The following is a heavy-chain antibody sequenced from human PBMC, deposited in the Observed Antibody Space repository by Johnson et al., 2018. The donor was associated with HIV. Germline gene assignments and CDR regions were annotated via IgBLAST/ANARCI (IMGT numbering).Heavy chain of an antibody. CDR3: AKDLAVRSGWYAFDI. Sequence: QVQLVESGGGVVQPGGSLRLSCAASGFTFSSYGMHWVRQAPGKGLEWVAFIWYDGNNKYYADSVKGRFTISRDNSKNTLYLQMNSLRVEDTAVYYCAKDLAVRSGWYAFDIWGQGTMVTVSS. D-gene: IGHD6-13*01. J-gene: IGHJ3*02. CDR2: IWYDGNNK. CDR1: GFTFSSYG. V-gene: IGHV3-30*02.